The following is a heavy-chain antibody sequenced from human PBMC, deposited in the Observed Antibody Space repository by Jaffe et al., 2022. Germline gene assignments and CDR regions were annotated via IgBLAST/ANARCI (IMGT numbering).Heavy chain of an antibody. D-gene: IGHD3-22*01. CDR1: GFTFSSYA. CDR2: ISSNGGST. J-gene: IGHJ2*01. CDR3: ARDFAIHKGKGSYDSSGGTNWYFDL. Sequence: EVQLVESGGGLVQPGGSLRLSCAASGFTFSSYAMHWVRQAPGKGLEYVSAISSNGGSTYYANSVKGRFTISRDNSKNTLYLQMGSLRAEDMAVYYCARDFAIHKGKGSYDSSGGTNWYFDLWGRGTLVTVSS. V-gene: IGHV3-64*01.